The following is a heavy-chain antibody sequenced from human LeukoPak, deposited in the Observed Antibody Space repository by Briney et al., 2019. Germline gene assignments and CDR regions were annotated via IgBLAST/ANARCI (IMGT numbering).Heavy chain of an antibody. CDR3: AKVPRTERVATLYYFDY. D-gene: IGHD5-12*01. J-gene: IGHJ4*02. CDR1: GFTFSSYG. CDR2: ISGSGGST. Sequence: PGGSLRLSCAASGFTFSSYGMSWVRQAPGKGLEWVSAISGSGGSTYYADSVKGRVTISRDNSKNTLYLQMNSLRAEDTAVYYCAKVPRTERVATLYYFDYWGQGTLVTVSS. V-gene: IGHV3-23*01.